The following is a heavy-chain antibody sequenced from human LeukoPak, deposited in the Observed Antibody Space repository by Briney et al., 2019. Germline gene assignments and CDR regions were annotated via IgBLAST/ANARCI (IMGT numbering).Heavy chain of an antibody. CDR1: GYTLTDLS. V-gene: IGHV1-24*01. J-gene: IGHJ4*02. Sequence: ASVKVSCKVSGYTLTDLSIHWVRQAPGKGLEWMGGFDPEHGETIYAQKFQGRVTMTEDTSTDTAYMELSSLRSEDTAAYYCATSPGHYFDRGGYIYDYWGQGTLVTVSS. D-gene: IGHD3-22*01. CDR2: FDPEHGET. CDR3: ATSPGHYFDRGGYIYDY.